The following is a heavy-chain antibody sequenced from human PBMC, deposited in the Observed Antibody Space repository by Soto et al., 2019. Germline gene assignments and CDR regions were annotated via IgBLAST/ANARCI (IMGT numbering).Heavy chain of an antibody. J-gene: IGHJ5*02. D-gene: IGHD6-19*01. CDR3: ARVNSGRNWFDP. Sequence: SQTLSLTCTFSVDSVSSASFYWIWIRQAPGKGLEWSGFIYFSGSTNYNPSLKSRVTMSLDTSKNQFSLKLRSVTPADTAVYFCARVNSGRNWFDPWGQGTLVTVSS. CDR1: VDSVSSASFY. V-gene: IGHV4-61*01. CDR2: IYFSGST.